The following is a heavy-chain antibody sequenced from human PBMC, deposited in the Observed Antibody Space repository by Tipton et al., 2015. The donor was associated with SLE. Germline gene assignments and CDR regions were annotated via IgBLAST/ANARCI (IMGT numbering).Heavy chain of an antibody. J-gene: IGHJ6*03. V-gene: IGHV3-13*01. CDR1: GFTFSRYD. D-gene: IGHD3-22*01. Sequence: SLRLSCAASGFTFSRYDMHWVRQPTGKGLEWVSAIGSAGDTYYPGSVQGRFTISRENAKNSLYLQMSSLRAGDTAVYYCARGSYFDSSGYYEGYYSYYMDVWGKGTTVTVSS. CDR3: ARGSYFDSSGYYEGYYSYYMDV. CDR2: IGSAGDT.